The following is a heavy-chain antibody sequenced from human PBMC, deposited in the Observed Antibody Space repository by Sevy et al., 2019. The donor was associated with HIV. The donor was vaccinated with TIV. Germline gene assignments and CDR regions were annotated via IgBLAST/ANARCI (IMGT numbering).Heavy chain of an antibody. CDR3: ATGDTAMITDLDY. Sequence: GGSLRLSCGASGFIFSNNAMNWVRQAPGEGPEWVSGVESGGSTYYADSVKGRFTISRDNSKNMLFLQMSSLRAEDTAIYYCATGDTAMITDLDYWGLGTLVTVSS. CDR2: VESGGST. CDR1: GFIFSNNA. V-gene: IGHV3-23*01. J-gene: IGHJ4*02. D-gene: IGHD5-18*01.